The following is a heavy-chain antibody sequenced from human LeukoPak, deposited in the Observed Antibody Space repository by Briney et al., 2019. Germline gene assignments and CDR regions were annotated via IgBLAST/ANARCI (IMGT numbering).Heavy chain of an antibody. CDR1: GFTFSTYA. J-gene: IGHJ4*02. CDR3: AKDRPNYHESNGHYYRPNGDY. D-gene: IGHD3-22*01. V-gene: IGHV3-23*01. Sequence: GGSLRLSCAASGFTFSTYAMSWVRQAPGKGLEWVSSISSSGDRTFYADSVKDRFTISRDNSENTLYLQMSRLRAEDTAVYYCAKDRPNYHESNGHYYRPNGDYWGQGTLVTVSS. CDR2: ISSSGDRT.